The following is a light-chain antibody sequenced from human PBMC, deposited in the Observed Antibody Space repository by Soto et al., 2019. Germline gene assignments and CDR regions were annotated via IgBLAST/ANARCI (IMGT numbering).Light chain of an antibody. CDR2: AAS. CDR1: QSINTN. V-gene: IGKV1-39*01. CDR3: QQSYDNLT. J-gene: IGKJ3*01. Sequence: DIEMTQAPSSLSASVGGTVTITCRASQSINTNLNWYQHKVGEAPKLLIYAASSLQSGVPSRFRGSGSGTHFTLTISSLQPEVFATYYCQQSYDNLTFGPGTKVDIK.